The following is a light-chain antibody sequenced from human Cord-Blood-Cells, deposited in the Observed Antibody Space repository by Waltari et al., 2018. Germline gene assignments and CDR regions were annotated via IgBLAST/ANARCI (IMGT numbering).Light chain of an antibody. CDR1: QVGDKN. Sequence: SNQLTQPPPASVSPRQPDSITGPEDQVGDKNACWYQQKPGQSPVLVIYQDSKRPSGIPERFSGSNSGNTATLTISGTQAMDEADYYCQAWDSSTVVFGGGTKLTVL. CDR3: QAWDSSTVV. J-gene: IGLJ2*01. V-gene: IGLV3-1*01. CDR2: QDS.